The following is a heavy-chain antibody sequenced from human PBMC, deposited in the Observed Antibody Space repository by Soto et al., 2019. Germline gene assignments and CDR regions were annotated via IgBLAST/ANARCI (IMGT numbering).Heavy chain of an antibody. J-gene: IGHJ4*02. Sequence: QVQLQEWGPGLVKPSQTLSLTCTVSGGSISNGDYYWSWIRQPPGKGLEWITYIYYSGSTYYNPSLKSRVTISVDTSKKQFSLKLSAVTAADTAMYYCARVLTGTVHFDSWGQGTLVIVSS. V-gene: IGHV4-30-4*01. CDR2: IYYSGST. CDR1: GGSISNGDYY. D-gene: IGHD1-20*01. CDR3: ARVLTGTVHFDS.